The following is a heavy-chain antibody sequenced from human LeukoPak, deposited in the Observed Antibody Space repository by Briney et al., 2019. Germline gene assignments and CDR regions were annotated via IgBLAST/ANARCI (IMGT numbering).Heavy chain of an antibody. J-gene: IGHJ4*02. CDR2: IRYDGSNK. Sequence: GGSLRLSCAASGFTFSSYGMHWVRQAPGKGLEWVAFIRYDGSNKYYADSVKGRFTISRDNSKNTLYLQMNSLRAEDTAVYYCAKDFGGMECYFDYWGQGTLVTVSS. V-gene: IGHV3-30*02. CDR1: GFTFSSYG. CDR3: AKDFGGMECYFDY. D-gene: IGHD1-26*01.